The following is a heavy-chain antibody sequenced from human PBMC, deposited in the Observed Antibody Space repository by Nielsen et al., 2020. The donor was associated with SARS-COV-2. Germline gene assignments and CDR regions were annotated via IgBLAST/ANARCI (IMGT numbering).Heavy chain of an antibody. CDR1: GFTFSSYA. D-gene: IGHD1-26*01. CDR2: ISGSGGST. V-gene: IGHV3-23*01. CDR3: AKIGGSYWNYYYYGMDV. Sequence: GSLRLSCAASGFTFSSYAMSWVRQAPGKGLEWVSAISGSGGSTYYADSVKGRFTISRDNSKNTLYLQMNSLRAEDTAVYYCAKIGGSYWNYYYYGMDVWGQGTTVTVSS. J-gene: IGHJ6*02.